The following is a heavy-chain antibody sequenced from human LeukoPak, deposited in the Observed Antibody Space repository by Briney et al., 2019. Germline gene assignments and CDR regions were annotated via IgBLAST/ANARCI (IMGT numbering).Heavy chain of an antibody. CDR2: IIPILGTA. D-gene: IGHD3-3*01. Sequence: SVKVSCKASGGTFSSYAISWVRQAPGQGLEWMGGIIPILGTANYAQKFQGRVTITTDESTSTAYMELSSLRSEDTAVYYCAREKTHYDFWSGYHSDAFDIWGQGTMVTVSS. V-gene: IGHV1-69*05. CDR3: AREKTHYDFWSGYHSDAFDI. J-gene: IGHJ3*02. CDR1: GGTFSSYA.